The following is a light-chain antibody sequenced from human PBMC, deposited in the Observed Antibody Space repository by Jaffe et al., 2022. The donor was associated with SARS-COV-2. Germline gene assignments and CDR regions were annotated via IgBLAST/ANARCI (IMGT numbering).Light chain of an antibody. CDR1: QSISSW. CDR2: KAS. Sequence: DIQMTQSPSTLSASVGDRVTITCRASQSISSWLAWYQQKSGKAPKLLIYKASSLESGVPLRFSGSGSGTEFTLTISSLQPDDFAVYYCQQYNSYIRTFGQGTKVEIK. J-gene: IGKJ1*01. CDR3: QQYNSYIRT. V-gene: IGKV1-5*03.